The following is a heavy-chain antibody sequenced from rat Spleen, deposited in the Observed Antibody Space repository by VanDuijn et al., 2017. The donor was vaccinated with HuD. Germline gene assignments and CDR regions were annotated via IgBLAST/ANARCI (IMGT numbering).Heavy chain of an antibody. CDR1: GFTFSNYD. Sequence: EVQLVESGGGLVQPGRSLKLSCAASGFTFSNYDMAWVRQAPKKGLEWVATISYDGSSTNYRDSVKGRFTVSRDNAESTLFMQMDSLRSEDTATYYCARADYGYNYWYFDFWGPGTMVTVSS. D-gene: IGHD1-9*01. J-gene: IGHJ1*01. V-gene: IGHV5-29*01. CDR3: ARADYGYNYWYFDF. CDR2: ISYDGSST.